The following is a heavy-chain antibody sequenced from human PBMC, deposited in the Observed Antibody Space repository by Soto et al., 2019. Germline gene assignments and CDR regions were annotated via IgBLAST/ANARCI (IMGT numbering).Heavy chain of an antibody. V-gene: IGHV3-23*01. Sequence: EVQLLESGGGLVQPGGSLRLSCAASGFTFSSYAMSWVRQAPGKGLEWVLAVSSSGGSTYDADSVKGRFTISRDNSKNTLYLQMNSLRAEDTAVYYCAKYSTSWRGGQFDYWGQGTLVTVSS. D-gene: IGHD6-13*01. CDR3: AKYSTSWRGGQFDY. CDR2: VSSSGGST. J-gene: IGHJ4*02. CDR1: GFTFSSYA.